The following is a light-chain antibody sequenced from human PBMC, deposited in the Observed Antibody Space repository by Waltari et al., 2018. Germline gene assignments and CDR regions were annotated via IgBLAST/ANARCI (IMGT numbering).Light chain of an antibody. CDR2: GAS. CDR1: QSVSSSY. CDR3: QQYGSSPLT. V-gene: IGKV3-20*01. Sequence: EIVLTQSPATLSLSPGERATLSCRASQSVSSSYLAWYQQKPGQAPSLRIYGASSRATGIPDRFSGSGSGTDFTLTISRLEPEDFAVYYCQQYGSSPLTFGGGTKVEIK. J-gene: IGKJ4*01.